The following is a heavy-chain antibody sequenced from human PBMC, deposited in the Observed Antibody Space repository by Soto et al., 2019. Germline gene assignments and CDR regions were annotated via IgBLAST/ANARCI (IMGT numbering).Heavy chain of an antibody. CDR3: ARGFAIDWYTYYFDY. CDR2: IYFGGNT. J-gene: IGHJ4*02. CDR1: GLSINSNYF. Sequence: SETLSLTCAVSGLSINSNYFWGWIRQTPGRGLEWIGSIYFGGNTYYTPSLKSRVTMSIDTSKNQFSLQLNSVTAADTAVYYCARGFAIDWYTYYFDYWGQGPLVTVS. D-gene: IGHD3-9*01. V-gene: IGHV4-38-2*01.